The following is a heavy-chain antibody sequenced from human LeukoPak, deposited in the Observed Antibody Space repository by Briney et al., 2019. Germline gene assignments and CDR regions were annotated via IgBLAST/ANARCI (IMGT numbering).Heavy chain of an antibody. CDR2: ISGSGGST. D-gene: IGHD3-22*01. Sequence: GGSLRLSCAASGFTFSSYGMSWVRQAPAKGLEWVSAISGSGGSTAYADSVKGRFTISRDNSKSTLYLQMNSLRAEDTAVYYCAKHGSGYYYDYWGQGTLVTVSS. CDR3: AKHGSGYYYDY. CDR1: GFTFSSYG. V-gene: IGHV3-23*01. J-gene: IGHJ4*02.